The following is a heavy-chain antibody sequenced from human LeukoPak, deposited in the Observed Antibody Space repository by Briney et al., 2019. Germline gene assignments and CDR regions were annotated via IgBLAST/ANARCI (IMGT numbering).Heavy chain of an antibody. CDR2: IYPGDSDT. V-gene: IGHV5-51*01. D-gene: IGHD2-15*01. J-gene: IGHJ4*02. CDR1: GYSFTSYW. CDR3: AIHCSGGSCYSGYFDY. Sequence: GESLKISCKGSGYSFTSYWIGWVRQMPGKGLEWMGIIYPGDSDTRYSPSLQGQVTISADKSISTAYLQWSSLKASDTAMYYCAIHCSGGSCYSGYFDYWGQGTLVTVSS.